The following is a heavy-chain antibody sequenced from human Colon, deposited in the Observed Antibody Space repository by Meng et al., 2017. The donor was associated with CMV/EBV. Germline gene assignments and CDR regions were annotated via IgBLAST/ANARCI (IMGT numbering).Heavy chain of an antibody. CDR3: TRGLGHG. CDR2: MTPISGNT. Sequence: ASVKVSCKTSGYNFASYDINWVRQATGQGLEWIGWMTPISGNTGYAEKFQGRVTMTRDISTGTAYLELSRLTSDDTAVYYCTRGLGHGWGQGTLVTVSS. D-gene: IGHD7-27*01. J-gene: IGHJ4*02. CDR1: GYNFASYD. V-gene: IGHV1-8*01.